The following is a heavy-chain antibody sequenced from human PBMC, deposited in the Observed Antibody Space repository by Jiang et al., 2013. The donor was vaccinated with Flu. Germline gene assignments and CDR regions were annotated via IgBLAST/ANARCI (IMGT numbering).Heavy chain of an antibody. Sequence: GAEVKKPGASVKVSCKASGYTFTSYGISWVRQAPGQGLEWMGWISAYNGNTNYAQKLQGRVTMTTDTSTSTAYMELRSLRSDDTAVYYCAREETVSDSSSWYDYYYGMDVWGQGTTVTVSS. CDR2: ISAYNGNT. V-gene: IGHV1-18*04. CDR1: GYTFTSYG. J-gene: IGHJ6*02. CDR3: AREETVSDSSSWYDYYYGMDV. D-gene: IGHD6-13*01.